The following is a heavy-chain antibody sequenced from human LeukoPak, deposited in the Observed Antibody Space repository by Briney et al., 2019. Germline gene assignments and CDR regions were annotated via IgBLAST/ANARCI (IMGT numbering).Heavy chain of an antibody. CDR1: GGSISSGGYY. D-gene: IGHD3-22*01. Sequence: PSETLSLTCTVSGGSISSGGYYWSWIRQHPGKGLEWIGYIYYSGSTYYNPSLKSRVTISVDTSKNQFSLKLSSVTAADTAVYYCARDDSSGSWFDYWGQGTLVTVSS. J-gene: IGHJ4*02. CDR2: IYYSGST. CDR3: ARDDSSGSWFDY. V-gene: IGHV4-31*03.